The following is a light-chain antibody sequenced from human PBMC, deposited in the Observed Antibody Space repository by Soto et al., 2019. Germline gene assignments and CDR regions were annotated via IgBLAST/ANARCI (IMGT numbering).Light chain of an antibody. CDR1: SSDVGGYNY. Sequence: QSALTQPPSASGSPGQSVTISCTGTSSDVGGYNYVSWYQQHPGKAPKLMIYEVSKRPSGVPDRFSGSKSGNTASLTVSGLQAEDEADYYCSSYAGIYVFGTGTKLIVL. V-gene: IGLV2-8*01. CDR2: EVS. J-gene: IGLJ1*01. CDR3: SSYAGIYV.